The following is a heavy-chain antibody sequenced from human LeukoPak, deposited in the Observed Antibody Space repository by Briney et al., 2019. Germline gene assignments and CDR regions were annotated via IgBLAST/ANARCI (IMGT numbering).Heavy chain of an antibody. D-gene: IGHD3-22*01. Sequence: SETLSLTCTVSGGSISSYYWSWIRQPPGKGLEWIGYIYYSGSTNYNPSLKSRVTISVDTSKNQFSLKLSSVTAADTAVYYCARQPSYYDSTGYYYWFDYWGQGTLVTVSS. CDR3: ARQPSYYDSTGYYYWFDY. CDR2: IYYSGST. V-gene: IGHV4-59*01. CDR1: GGSISSYY. J-gene: IGHJ4*02.